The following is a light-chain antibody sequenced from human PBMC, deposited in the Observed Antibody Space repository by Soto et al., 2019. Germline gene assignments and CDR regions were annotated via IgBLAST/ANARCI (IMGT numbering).Light chain of an antibody. CDR3: SSYAVTNIFV. CDR1: SSDVGGYNY. Sequence: SVLTQPPSASGSPGQSVTISCTGTSSDVGGYNYVSWYQQHPGKAPKVIIYEVSKRPSGVPDRFSGSKSGSTASLTVSGLQAGDEADYYCSSYAVTNIFVFGTGTKVTVL. J-gene: IGLJ1*01. CDR2: EVS. V-gene: IGLV2-8*01.